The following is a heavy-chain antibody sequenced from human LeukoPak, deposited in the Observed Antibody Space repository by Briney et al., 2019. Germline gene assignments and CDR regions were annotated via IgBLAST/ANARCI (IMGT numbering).Heavy chain of an antibody. V-gene: IGHV3-7*01. Sequence: GGSLRLSCAASGFTFSSSWMAWVRQAPGKGLEWVANIKQDGIEKHYVDSVKVRFTISRDNAKNSLYLQMSSLRGDYTAVYYCARDTSGSLVFWGEGTLVTVSS. CDR2: IKQDGIEK. CDR3: ARDTSGSLVF. J-gene: IGHJ4*02. CDR1: GFTFSSSW. D-gene: IGHD6-19*01.